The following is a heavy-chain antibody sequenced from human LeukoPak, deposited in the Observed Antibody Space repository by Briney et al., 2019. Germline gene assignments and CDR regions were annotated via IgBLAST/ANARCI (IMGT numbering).Heavy chain of an antibody. Sequence: GASVKVSCKAPGYTFTSYGISWVRQAPGQGLEWMGWISAYNGNTNYAQKLQGRDTMTTDTSTSTAYMELRSLRSDDTAVYYCARVPRQWAQDYYYYGMDVWGQGTTVTVSS. CDR1: GYTFTSYG. J-gene: IGHJ6*02. CDR3: ARVPRQWAQDYYYYGMDV. V-gene: IGHV1-18*01. D-gene: IGHD6-19*01. CDR2: ISAYNGNT.